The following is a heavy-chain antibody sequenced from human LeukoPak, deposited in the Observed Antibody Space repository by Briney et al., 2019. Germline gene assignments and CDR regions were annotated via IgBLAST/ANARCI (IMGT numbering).Heavy chain of an antibody. D-gene: IGHD3-3*01. V-gene: IGHV3-7*01. Sequence: HPGGSLRLSCAASGFTFSGYWMSWVRQAPGKGLEWVANIKQDGSEKYYVDSVKGRFTISRDNAKNSLYLQMNSLRAEDTAVYYCARQGLEEWLLYAFDIWGQGTMVTVSS. CDR2: IKQDGSEK. CDR3: ARQGLEEWLLYAFDI. CDR1: GFTFSGYW. J-gene: IGHJ3*02.